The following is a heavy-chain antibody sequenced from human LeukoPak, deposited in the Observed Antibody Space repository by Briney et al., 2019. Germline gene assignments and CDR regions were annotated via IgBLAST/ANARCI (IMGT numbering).Heavy chain of an antibody. D-gene: IGHD3-10*01. V-gene: IGHV4-39*07. Sequence: SETLSLTCTVSGGSVSSSFYYWGWIRQPPGKGLEWIGNIYYDGSTYYNPSLKSRVTISVDTSKNHFSLKLSSVTAADTAVYYCARDQSQGFTMVRVARGYGMDVWGQGTTVTVSS. CDR3: ARDQSQGFTMVRVARGYGMDV. CDR2: IYYDGST. CDR1: GGSVSSSFYY. J-gene: IGHJ6*02.